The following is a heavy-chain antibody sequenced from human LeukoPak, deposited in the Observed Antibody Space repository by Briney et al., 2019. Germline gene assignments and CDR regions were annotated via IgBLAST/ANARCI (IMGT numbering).Heavy chain of an antibody. J-gene: IGHJ4*02. Sequence: GGSLRLSCTASGFTFGDYAMSWVRQAPGKGLEWVGFIRSKAYGGTTEYAASVKGRFTISRDDSKSIAYLQMYSLKTEDTAVYYCTRAAGYYYDSSGFYAYWGQGTLVTVSS. D-gene: IGHD3-22*01. V-gene: IGHV3-49*04. CDR3: TRAAGYYYDSSGFYAY. CDR1: GFTFGDYA. CDR2: IRSKAYGGTT.